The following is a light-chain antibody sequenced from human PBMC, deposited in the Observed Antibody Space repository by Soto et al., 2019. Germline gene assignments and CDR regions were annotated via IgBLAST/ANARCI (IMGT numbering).Light chain of an antibody. CDR2: SNN. CDR1: SSSIGARFD. Sequence: QSVLTQPPSVSGAPGQRVTISCTGSSSSIGARFDVHWYQQLPGSAPKLLIYSNNNRPSGVPDRFSVSRSATSASLAITGLQAADEADYYCQSYDSSLSAYVFGTATKLTVL. V-gene: IGLV1-40*01. CDR3: QSYDSSLSAYV. J-gene: IGLJ1*01.